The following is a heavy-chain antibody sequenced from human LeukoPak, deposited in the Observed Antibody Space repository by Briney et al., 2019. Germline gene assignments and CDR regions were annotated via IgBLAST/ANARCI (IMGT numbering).Heavy chain of an antibody. J-gene: IGHJ4*02. Sequence: GGSLRLSCAASGFTFSSHAMSWVRQAPGKGLEWVSVISGSGDSTYYADSVKGRFTISRDNSKNTLYLRISSLRAEDTAVYYCTWGGSGYYAYWGQGTLVTVSS. D-gene: IGHD3-3*01. V-gene: IGHV3-23*01. CDR3: TWGGSGYYAY. CDR1: GFTFSSHA. CDR2: ISGSGDST.